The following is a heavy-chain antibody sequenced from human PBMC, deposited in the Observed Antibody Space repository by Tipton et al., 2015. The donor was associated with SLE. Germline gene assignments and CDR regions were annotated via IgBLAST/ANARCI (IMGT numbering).Heavy chain of an antibody. D-gene: IGHD5-24*01. Sequence: LRLSCTVSGGSISRYYWSWIRQPPGKGLEWIGYINYSGSINYNPSLKSRVTISEDTSKNQFSLKMSSVTAADTAVYYCARVGRDGYNFDYWGQGTLVTVSS. CDR1: GGSISRYY. CDR2: INYSGSI. V-gene: IGHV4-59*01. CDR3: ARVGRDGYNFDY. J-gene: IGHJ4*02.